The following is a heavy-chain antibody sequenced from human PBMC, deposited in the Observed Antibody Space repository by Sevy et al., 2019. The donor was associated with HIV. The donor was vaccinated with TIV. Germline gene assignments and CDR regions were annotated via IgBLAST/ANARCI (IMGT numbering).Heavy chain of an antibody. Sequence: GGSLRLSCGASGFDFREYAMHWVRQAPGKGLEWVAAVSSDGTNTYYVDSVKGRFTISRDSSQNTLLLHMNSLRVEDTAVYYCAKVGMQLWSYLDFWGQGTLVTVSS. D-gene: IGHD5-18*01. CDR1: GFDFREYA. J-gene: IGHJ4*02. V-gene: IGHV3-30*18. CDR3: AKVGMQLWSYLDF. CDR2: VSSDGTNT.